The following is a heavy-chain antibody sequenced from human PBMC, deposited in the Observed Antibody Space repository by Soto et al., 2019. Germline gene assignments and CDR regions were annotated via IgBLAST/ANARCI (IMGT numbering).Heavy chain of an antibody. CDR3: ARYYGDYPDNYYYYGMDV. J-gene: IGHJ6*02. D-gene: IGHD4-17*01. CDR1: GGTFSSYA. Sequence: SVKVSCKASGGTFSSYAISWVRQAPGQGLEWMGGIIPIFGTANYAQKFQGRVTITADESTSTAYMELSSLRSEDTAVYYCARYYGDYPDNYYYYGMDVWGQGTTVTVSS. V-gene: IGHV1-69*13. CDR2: IIPIFGTA.